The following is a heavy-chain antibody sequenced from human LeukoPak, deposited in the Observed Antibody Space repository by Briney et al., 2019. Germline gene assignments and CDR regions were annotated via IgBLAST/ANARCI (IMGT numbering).Heavy chain of an antibody. CDR2: IYNSGST. J-gene: IGHJ4*02. CDR1: GDSISSNF. CDR3: ARAKPNVNPPDY. V-gene: IGHV4-59*08. Sequence: SETLSLTCTVSGDSISSNFWSWLRQPPGKGLEWIGYIYNSGSTRYNPSLKSRATISEDTSKNQFSLKLNSVTAADTGVYYGARAKPNVNPPDYWGRGTLVTVSS.